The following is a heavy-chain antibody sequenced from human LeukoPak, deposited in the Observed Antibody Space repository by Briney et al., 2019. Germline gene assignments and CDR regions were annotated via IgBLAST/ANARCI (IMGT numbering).Heavy chain of an antibody. CDR3: AKDLMVKGYYYYYGMDV. CDR2: ISYDGSNK. V-gene: IGHV3-30*18. CDR1: GFTFSSYG. J-gene: IGHJ6*02. Sequence: GGSLRLSCAASGFTFSSYGMHWVRQAPGKGLEGVAVISYDGSNKYYADSVKGRFTISRDNSKNTLYLQMNSLRAEDTAVYYCAKDLMVKGYYYYYGMDVWGQGTTVTVSS. D-gene: IGHD2-8*01.